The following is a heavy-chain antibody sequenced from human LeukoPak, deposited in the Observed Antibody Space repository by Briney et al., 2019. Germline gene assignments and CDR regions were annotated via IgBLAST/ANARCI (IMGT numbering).Heavy chain of an antibody. CDR3: ASRIAARHSSGDY. V-gene: IGHV4-59*01. CDR2: IYYSGST. J-gene: IGHJ4*02. D-gene: IGHD6-6*01. CDR1: GGSISSYY. Sequence: SETLSLTCTVSGGSISSYYWSWIRQPPGKGLEWIGYIYYSGSTNYNPSLKSRVTISVDTSKNQFSLKLSSVTAADTAVYYCASRIAARHSSGDYWGQGTLVTVSS.